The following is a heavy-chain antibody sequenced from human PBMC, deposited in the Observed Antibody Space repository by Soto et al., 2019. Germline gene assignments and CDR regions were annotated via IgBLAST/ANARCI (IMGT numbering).Heavy chain of an antibody. J-gene: IGHJ5*02. CDR1: GVNFSSYA. V-gene: IGHV3-23*01. CDR2: ISDTGGGT. Sequence: EVQLLESGGGLVQPGGSLRLSCAASGVNFSSYAMNWVRQAPGKGLEWVSTISDTGGGTFYAGSVKGRFTISRDNSKNTLYLQMHSLRADDSAIYFCAVGRHKTSGSNTWFDPWGRGTLVTVSS. D-gene: IGHD3-22*01. CDR3: AVGRHKTSGSNTWFDP.